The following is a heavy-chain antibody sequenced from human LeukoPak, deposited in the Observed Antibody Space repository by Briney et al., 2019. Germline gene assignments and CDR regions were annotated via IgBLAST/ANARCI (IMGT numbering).Heavy chain of an antibody. CDR3: ARDRSQGYFDWLLSNTNAFDI. V-gene: IGHV1-18*01. CDR1: GYTFTSYG. CDR2: ISAYNGNT. D-gene: IGHD3-9*01. Sequence: ASVKVSCKASGYTFTSYGISWVRQAPGQGLEWMGWISAYNGNTNYAQKLQGRVTMTTDTSTSTAYMELRSLRSDDTAVYYWARDRSQGYFDWLLSNTNAFDIWGQGTMVTVSS. J-gene: IGHJ3*02.